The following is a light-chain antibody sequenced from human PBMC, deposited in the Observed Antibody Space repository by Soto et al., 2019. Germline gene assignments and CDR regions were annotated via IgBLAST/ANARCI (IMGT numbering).Light chain of an antibody. J-gene: IGKJ4*01. CDR3: QQYYNAPLT. CDR1: QNVLHSSNNKNY. Sequence: DIVMTQSPDSLAVSLGERATINCKSSQNVLHSSNNKNYLAWYQQKPGQPPKLLIYWASTREFGVPVRFSGSGSGTDFTLTISSLQAEDVAVYYCQQYYNAPLTFGGGTKVEIK. CDR2: WAS. V-gene: IGKV4-1*01.